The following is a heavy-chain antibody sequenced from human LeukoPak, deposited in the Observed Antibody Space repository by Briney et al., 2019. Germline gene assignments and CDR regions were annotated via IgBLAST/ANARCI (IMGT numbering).Heavy chain of an antibody. D-gene: IGHD3-22*01. CDR2: IYSGGST. CDR1: GFTVSSNY. Sequence: GGSPRLSCAASGFTVSSNYMSWVRQAPGKGLEWVSVIYSGGSTYYADSVKGRFTISRDNSKNTLYLQMNSLRAEDTAVYYCAKVKNYYDSSGYCYYFDYWGQGTLVTVSS. V-gene: IGHV3-53*01. J-gene: IGHJ4*02. CDR3: AKVKNYYDSSGYCYYFDY.